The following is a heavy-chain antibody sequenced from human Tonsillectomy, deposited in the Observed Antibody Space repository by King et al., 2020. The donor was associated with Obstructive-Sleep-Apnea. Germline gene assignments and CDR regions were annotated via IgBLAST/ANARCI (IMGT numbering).Heavy chain of an antibody. Sequence: QLQESGPGLVKPSQTLSLTCTVSGGSISSGGYYWSWIRQHPGKGLEWIGYIYYSGSTYSNPSLKSRVTISVDTSKNQFSLKLSSVTAADTAVYYCAGMGRDGYMGWFDPWGQGTLVTVSS. CDR2: IYYSGST. V-gene: IGHV4-31*03. CDR3: AGMGRDGYMGWFDP. J-gene: IGHJ5*02. D-gene: IGHD5-24*01. CDR1: GGSISSGGYY.